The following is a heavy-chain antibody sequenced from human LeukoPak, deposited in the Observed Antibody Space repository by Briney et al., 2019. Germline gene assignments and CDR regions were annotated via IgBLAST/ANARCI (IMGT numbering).Heavy chain of an antibody. J-gene: IGHJ4*02. CDR3: ARDSAAGTIDY. Sequence: GGSLRLSCAASGFTFSNYWMHWVRQAPGKGLEWVSSISSSSSYIYYADSVKGRFTISRDNAKNSLYLQMNSLRAEDTAVYYCARDSAAGTIDYWGQGTLVTVSS. D-gene: IGHD6-13*01. V-gene: IGHV3-21*01. CDR2: ISSSSSYI. CDR1: GFTFSNYW.